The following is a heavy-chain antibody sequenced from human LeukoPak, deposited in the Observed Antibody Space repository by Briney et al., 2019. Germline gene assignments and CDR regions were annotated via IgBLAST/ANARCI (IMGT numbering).Heavy chain of an antibody. Sequence: GGSLRLSCAASGFTFSNYGMHWVRQAPGKGLEWVAFIRYDGSNKYYADSVKGRFTISRDNSKNTLYLQMNSLRAEDTAVYYCAKDKLIRGRREARGFDYWGQGTLVTVSS. D-gene: IGHD2-21*01. CDR2: IRYDGSNK. J-gene: IGHJ4*02. V-gene: IGHV3-30*02. CDR1: GFTFSNYG. CDR3: AKDKLIRGRREARGFDY.